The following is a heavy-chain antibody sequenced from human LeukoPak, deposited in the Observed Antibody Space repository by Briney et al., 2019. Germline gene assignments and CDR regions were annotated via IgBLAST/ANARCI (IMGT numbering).Heavy chain of an antibody. D-gene: IGHD4-17*01. Sequence: ASVKVSCKASGYIFTKYAIHWVRQAPGQRLEWMGWINGRNGNTKYSQNFQGRVTITMETSASTAFMELTSLRSEDTAEYFCARDIDYGDYGDFWGQGTLVSVSS. CDR2: INGRNGNT. V-gene: IGHV1-3*01. CDR3: ARDIDYGDYGDF. J-gene: IGHJ4*02. CDR1: GYIFTKYA.